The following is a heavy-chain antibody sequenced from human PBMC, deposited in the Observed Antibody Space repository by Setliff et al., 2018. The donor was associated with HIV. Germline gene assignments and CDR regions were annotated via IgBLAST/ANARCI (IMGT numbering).Heavy chain of an antibody. CDR2: IYYDGRT. Sequence: SETLSLTCTVSGGSIRTGAYYWGWIRQPPGKGLEWIGSIYYDGRTFYKPSLKSRLTISVDTSKNQFSLSLNSVTAADTAVYYCAGDKGPTNYWYFDLWGRGTLVTVSS. J-gene: IGHJ2*01. CDR3: AGDKGPTNYWYFDL. CDR1: GGSIRTGAYY. D-gene: IGHD3-10*01. V-gene: IGHV4-39*07.